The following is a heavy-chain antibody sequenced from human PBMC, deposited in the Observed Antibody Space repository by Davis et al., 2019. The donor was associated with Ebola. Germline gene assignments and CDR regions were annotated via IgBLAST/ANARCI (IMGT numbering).Heavy chain of an antibody. CDR1: GFTFSIFT. CDR2: ISSGSTYI. D-gene: IGHD1-26*01. J-gene: IGHJ5*02. V-gene: IGHV3-21*01. CDR3: AREVGRAMFDP. Sequence: GGSLRLSCAASGFTFSIFTMNWVRQAPGKGLEWVSSISSGSTYIHYADSLEGRFTISRDNAKNSPYLQMNRLTAEDTAVYYCAREVGRAMFDPWGQGTLVTVSS.